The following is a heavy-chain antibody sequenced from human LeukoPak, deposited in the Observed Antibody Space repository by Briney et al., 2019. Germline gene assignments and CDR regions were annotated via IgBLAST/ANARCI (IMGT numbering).Heavy chain of an antibody. CDR3: ARLGGYSSSSLDY. D-gene: IGHD6-6*01. V-gene: IGHV4-38-2*01. Sequence: SPETLSLTCAVSGYSISSGYYWGWIRQPPGKGLEWIGSIYHSGSTYYNPSLKSRVTISVDTSKNQFSLKLSSVTTADTAVYYCARLGGYSSSSLDYWGQGTLVTVSS. J-gene: IGHJ4*02. CDR1: GYSISSGYY. CDR2: IYHSGST.